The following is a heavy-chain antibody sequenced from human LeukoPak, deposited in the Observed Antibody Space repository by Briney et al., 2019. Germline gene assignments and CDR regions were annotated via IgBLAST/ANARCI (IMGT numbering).Heavy chain of an antibody. CDR1: GLTFSTYN. CDR3: ASRSGLGAFDI. D-gene: IGHD6-19*01. Sequence: PGGSLRLSCAASGLTFSTYNMNWVRQAPGEGLEWLSYISHDSVTEYYGDSVRGRFTISRDNANNSLYLQMNSLRVEDTAVYYRASRSGLGAFDIWGQGTMVIVSS. J-gene: IGHJ3*02. V-gene: IGHV3-48*01. CDR2: ISHDSVTE.